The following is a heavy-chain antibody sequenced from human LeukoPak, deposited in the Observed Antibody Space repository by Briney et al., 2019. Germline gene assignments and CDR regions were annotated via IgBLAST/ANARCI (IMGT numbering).Heavy chain of an antibody. J-gene: IGHJ4*02. Sequence: PGGSLRLSCAASGFTFSSYSMNWVRQAPGKGLEWVSSISSSSSYIYYADSVKGRFTISRDNAKNSLYLQMNSLRAEDTAVYYCARDPFRWDSGYYQTPDDYWGQGTLVTVSS. V-gene: IGHV3-21*01. D-gene: IGHD3-22*01. CDR1: GFTFSSYS. CDR3: ARDPFRWDSGYYQTPDDY. CDR2: ISSSSSYI.